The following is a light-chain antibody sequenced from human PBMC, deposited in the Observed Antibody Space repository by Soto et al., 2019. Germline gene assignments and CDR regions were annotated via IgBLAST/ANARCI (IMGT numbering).Light chain of an antibody. CDR1: SSNIGSNT. V-gene: IGLV1-44*01. CDR2: SSS. J-gene: IGLJ2*01. Sequence: QSVLTQPPSASGTPGQRVTISCSGSSSNIGSNTVNWYQQLPGTAPKLLIYSSSQRPSGVPDRFSGSKSGTSASLAISGLQSEDEADYYCAAWDDSLNGGVFGGGTKLTVL. CDR3: AAWDDSLNGGV.